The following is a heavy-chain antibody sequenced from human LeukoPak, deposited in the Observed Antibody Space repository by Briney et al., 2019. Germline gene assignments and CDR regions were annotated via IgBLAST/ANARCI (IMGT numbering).Heavy chain of an antibody. CDR3: ARDQVNELRYFDWLLPGD. Sequence: SVKVSCKASGGTFSSYAISWVRQAPGQGLEWMGGIIPIFGTANYAQKFQGRVTITTDDSTSTAYMELSSLRSEDTAVYYCARDQVNELRYFDWLLPGDWGQGTLVTVSS. CDR2: IIPIFGTA. V-gene: IGHV1-69*05. J-gene: IGHJ4*02. D-gene: IGHD3-9*01. CDR1: GGTFSSYA.